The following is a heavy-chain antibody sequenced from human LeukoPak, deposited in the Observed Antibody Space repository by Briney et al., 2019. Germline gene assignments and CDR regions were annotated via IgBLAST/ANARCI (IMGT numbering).Heavy chain of an antibody. CDR3: ARGRAGDTAMVTGWARWFDP. V-gene: IGHV1-2*02. J-gene: IGHJ5*02. Sequence: GASVKVSCKASGGTFSSYGISWVRQAPGQRLEWMGWINPNSGGTNYAQKFQGRVTMTRDTSISTAYMELSRLRSDDTAVYYCARGRAGDTAMVTGWARWFDPWGQGTLVTVSS. CDR2: INPNSGGT. D-gene: IGHD5-18*01. CDR1: GGTFSSYG.